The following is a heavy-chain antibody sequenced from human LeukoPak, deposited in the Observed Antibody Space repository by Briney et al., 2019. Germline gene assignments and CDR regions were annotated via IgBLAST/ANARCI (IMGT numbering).Heavy chain of an antibody. CDR3: AREDGSGAKKYNWFDP. V-gene: IGHV4-59*01. CDR1: GGSISSYY. D-gene: IGHD3-10*01. Sequence: SSETLSLTCTVSGGSISSYYWSWIRQPPGKGLEWIGYIYYSGSTNYNPSLNSRVTISVDTSKNQFSLKLSSVTAADTAVYYCAREDGSGAKKYNWFDPWGQGTLVTVSS. J-gene: IGHJ5*02. CDR2: IYYSGST.